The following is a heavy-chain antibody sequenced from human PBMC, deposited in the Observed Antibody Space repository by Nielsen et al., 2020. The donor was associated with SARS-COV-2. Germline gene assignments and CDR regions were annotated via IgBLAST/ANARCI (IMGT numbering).Heavy chain of an antibody. CDR1: GFIFDTYS. CDR3: ARHLRWSPGHYSDY. J-gene: IGHJ4*02. Sequence: GESLKISCEASGFIFDTYSMNWVRQAPGKGLEWVSSIDSRGTYIFYADSVKGRFTISRDNAKNSLYLQMNSLRAEDTALYYCARHLRWSPGHYSDYWGQGTLVSVSS. D-gene: IGHD4-23*01. V-gene: IGHV3-21*04. CDR2: IDSRGTYI.